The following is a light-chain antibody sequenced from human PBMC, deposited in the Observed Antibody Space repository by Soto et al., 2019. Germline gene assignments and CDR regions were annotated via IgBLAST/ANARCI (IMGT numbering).Light chain of an antibody. V-gene: IGKV3-20*01. Sequence: EIVLTQSPGTLSLSPGERATLSCRASQSVSTSYLAWYQQKPGQAPRLLIYGASSRATGIPDSFSGSGSGADFSLPISSLEDEDFAVYYCHQYDSSPLTFGGGTRVEIK. CDR2: GAS. CDR1: QSVSTSY. J-gene: IGKJ4*01. CDR3: HQYDSSPLT.